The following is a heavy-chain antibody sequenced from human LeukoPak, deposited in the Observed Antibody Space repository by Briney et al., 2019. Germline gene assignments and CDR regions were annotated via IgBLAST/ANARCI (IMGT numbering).Heavy chain of an antibody. CDR2: INPDSGGT. CDR3: ARGQGDGWLSVSY. CDR1: GYTFIDYY. V-gene: IGHV1-2*02. D-gene: IGHD5-24*01. Sequence: ASVKVSCKASGYTFIDYYMHWVRQAPGQGLEWMGWINPDSGGTKCAQKFQGRVTVTRDTSINTVYMELSSLKSDDTAVYYCARGQGDGWLSVSYWGQGTLVTVSS. J-gene: IGHJ4*02.